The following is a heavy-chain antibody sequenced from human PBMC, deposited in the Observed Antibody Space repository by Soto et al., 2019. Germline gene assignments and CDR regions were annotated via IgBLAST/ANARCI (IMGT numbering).Heavy chain of an antibody. CDR3: AKGQQLVNQEFDY. J-gene: IGHJ4*02. Sequence: PGGSLRLSCAASGFTFDDYAMHRVRQAPGKGLEWVSGISWNSGSIGYADSVKGRFTISRDNAKNSLYLQMNSLRAEDTALYYCAKGQQLVNQEFDYWGQGTLVTVSS. V-gene: IGHV3-9*01. D-gene: IGHD6-13*01. CDR2: ISWNSGSI. CDR1: GFTFDDYA.